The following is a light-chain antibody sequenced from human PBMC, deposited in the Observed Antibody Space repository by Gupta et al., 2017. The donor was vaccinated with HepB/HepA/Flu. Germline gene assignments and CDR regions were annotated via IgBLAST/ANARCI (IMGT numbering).Light chain of an antibody. Sequence: HSVLTQPPSASGTPGQPVNISCSGSSSNIGTNFVYWFQHFPGTAPNLLIYRDNKRHSGVPDRFSGSKSGTSAALVISGLRADEEADYFCEGWDDSLNGLVVFGGGTKLTVL. CDR2: RDN. CDR3: EGWDDSLNGLVV. V-gene: IGLV1-47*01. J-gene: IGLJ2*01. CDR1: SSNIGTNF.